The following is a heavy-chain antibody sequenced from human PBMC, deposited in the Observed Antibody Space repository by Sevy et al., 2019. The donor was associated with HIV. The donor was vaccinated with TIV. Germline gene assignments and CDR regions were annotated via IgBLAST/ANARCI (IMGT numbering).Heavy chain of an antibody. D-gene: IGHD2-2*01. V-gene: IGHV4-61*01. CDR2: IYYSGST. CDR3: ASDVIVVVPAAASSYGMDV. Sequence: SETLSLTCTVSGGSVSSGSYYWSWIRQPPGKGLEWIGYIYYSGSTNYNPSLKSRVTISVDTSKNQFSLKRSSVTAADTAVYYCASDVIVVVPAAASSYGMDVWGQGTTVTVSS. J-gene: IGHJ6*02. CDR1: GGSVSSGSYY.